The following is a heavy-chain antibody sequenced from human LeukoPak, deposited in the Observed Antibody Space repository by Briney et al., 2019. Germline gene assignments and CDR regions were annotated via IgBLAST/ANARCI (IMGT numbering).Heavy chain of an antibody. J-gene: IGHJ4*02. CDR1: GFTFSRYS. V-gene: IGHV3-21*01. CDR2: ISSSSSYI. Sequence: GGSLRLSCAASGFTFSRYSMNWARQALGKGLEWVSSISSSSSYIYYADSVKGRFTISRDNAKNSLYLQMNSLRAEDTAVYYCASTLGYCSSSSRQIFDYWGQGTLVTVSS. CDR3: ASTLGYCSSSSRQIFDY. D-gene: IGHD2-2*01.